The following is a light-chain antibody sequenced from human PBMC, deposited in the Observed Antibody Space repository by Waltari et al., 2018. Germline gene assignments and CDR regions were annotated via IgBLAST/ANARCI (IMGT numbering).Light chain of an antibody. V-gene: IGKV3-15*01. CDR2: GAA. J-gene: IGKJ1*01. Sequence: VMTPSPATLSVSPGESATLSCRASQSVSSNLARYQQKPGQAPRLLIYGAATRATGIPARCSGSGAGTEFTLTISSLQSVDVAVYYCQQDNNWPLWTFGQGTKVEIK. CDR3: QQDNNWPLWT. CDR1: QSVSSN.